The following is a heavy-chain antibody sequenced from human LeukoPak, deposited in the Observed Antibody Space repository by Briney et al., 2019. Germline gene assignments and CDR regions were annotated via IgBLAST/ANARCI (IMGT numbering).Heavy chain of an antibody. Sequence: GGSLRLSCAASGFTFSSYSMNWVRQAPGKGLEWVSSISSSSSYIYYADSVKGRFTISRDNAKNSLYLQMNSLRAEDTAVYYCARDYGSGSYDYYGMYVWGKGTTVTVSS. D-gene: IGHD3-10*01. V-gene: IGHV3-21*01. CDR2: ISSSSSYI. CDR3: ARDYGSGSYDYYGMYV. CDR1: GFTFSSYS. J-gene: IGHJ6*04.